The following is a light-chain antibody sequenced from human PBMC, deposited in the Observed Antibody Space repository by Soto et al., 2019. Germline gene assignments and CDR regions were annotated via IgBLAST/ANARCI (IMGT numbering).Light chain of an antibody. Sequence: QSVLTQPASVSGSPGQSITISCTGTNSDVGGYNYVSWYQQHPGKAPKLMIYDVSNRPSGVSNRFSGSKSGNTASLTISGLQAEDEADYYCSSFTSRNTRVFGGVTKLTVL. CDR3: SSFTSRNTRV. CDR1: NSDVGGYNY. V-gene: IGLV2-14*03. CDR2: DVS. J-gene: IGLJ2*01.